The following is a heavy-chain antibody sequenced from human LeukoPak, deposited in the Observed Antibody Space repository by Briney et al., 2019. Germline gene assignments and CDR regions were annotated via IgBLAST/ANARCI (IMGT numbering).Heavy chain of an antibody. Sequence: GASVKVSCKASGYTFTNYGISWVLQAPGQGLEWMGWISAYSGYTHYAQKIQGRVTVTTEASTSTAYMELRSLTSYDTAVYYCARDAVSTTTAGGIDYWGQGTLVTVSS. J-gene: IGHJ4*02. D-gene: IGHD5/OR15-5a*01. V-gene: IGHV1-18*01. CDR2: ISAYSGYT. CDR3: ARDAVSTTTAGGIDY. CDR1: GYTFTNYG.